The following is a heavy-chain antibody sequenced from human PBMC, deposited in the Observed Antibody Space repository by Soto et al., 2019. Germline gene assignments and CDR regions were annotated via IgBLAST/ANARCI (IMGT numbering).Heavy chain of an antibody. V-gene: IGHV1-46*01. CDR1: GYTFTSYY. Sequence: GASVNVSCKASGYTFTSYYMHWVRQAPGQRLEWMGIINPSGGSTSYAQKFQGRVTMTRDTSTSTVYMELSSLRSEDTAVYYCARATAAAGLLTYYGMDVWGQGTTVTVSS. CDR2: INPSGGST. CDR3: ARATAAAGLLTYYGMDV. J-gene: IGHJ6*02. D-gene: IGHD6-13*01.